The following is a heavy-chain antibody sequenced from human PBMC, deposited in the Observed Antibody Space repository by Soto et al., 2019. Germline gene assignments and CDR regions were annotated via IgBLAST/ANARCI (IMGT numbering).Heavy chain of an antibody. D-gene: IGHD5-12*01. CDR2: IHHNGNT. J-gene: IGHJ4*02. Sequence: QVQPQVSGPGLVKPSETLSLTCTVSGDSISAYSWSWVRQPPGKGLEWIGNIHHNGNTKYNPSLKSRVTMSLDTSKNQFSLRLISVTAADTAKYFCAREGNLGRWLQPLDFWGQGTLVTVSS. CDR3: AREGNLGRWLQPLDF. CDR1: GDSISAYS. V-gene: IGHV4-59*01.